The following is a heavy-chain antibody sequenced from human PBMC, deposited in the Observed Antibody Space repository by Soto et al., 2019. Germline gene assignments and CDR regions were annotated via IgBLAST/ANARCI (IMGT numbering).Heavy chain of an antibody. CDR3: ARYRAEKQYFIWLPLLLLAS. V-gene: IGHV4-39*01. CDR1: GGSISSSSYY. Sequence: SETLSLTCTVSGGSISSSSYYWGWIRQPPGKGLEWIGSIYYSGSTYYNPSLKSRVTISVDTSKNQFSLKLSSVTAADTAVYYWARYRAEKQYFIWLPLLLLASGGRGPL. CDR2: IYYSGST. J-gene: IGHJ2*01. D-gene: IGHD3-9*01.